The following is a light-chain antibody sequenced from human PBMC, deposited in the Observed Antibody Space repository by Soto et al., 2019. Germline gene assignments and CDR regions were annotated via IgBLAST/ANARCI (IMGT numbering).Light chain of an antibody. CDR1: QGVSSN. CDR3: QQYNNWPPVT. V-gene: IGKV3-15*01. Sequence: EIVMTQSPATLSVSPGERATLSCRASQGVSSNLAWYQQKPGQAPRLLIYGASTRATGIPARFSGSGSGTEFTLTISSLQSEDFAVNYCQQYNNWPPVTFGGGTKVEIK. CDR2: GAS. J-gene: IGKJ4*01.